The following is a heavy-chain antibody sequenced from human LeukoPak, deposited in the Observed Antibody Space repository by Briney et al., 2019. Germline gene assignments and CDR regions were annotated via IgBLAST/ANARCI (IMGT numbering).Heavy chain of an antibody. J-gene: IGHJ4*02. CDR2: ISSSSSTI. D-gene: IGHD6-6*01. CDR1: GFTFSSYS. CDR3: ARSYSSSSGDLDY. Sequence: GGSLRLSCAASGFTFSSYSVNWVRQAPGKGLEWVSYISSSSSTIYYADSVKGRFTISRDNAKNSLYLQMNSLRAEDTAVYYCARSYSSSSGDLDYWGQGTLVTVSS. V-gene: IGHV3-48*04.